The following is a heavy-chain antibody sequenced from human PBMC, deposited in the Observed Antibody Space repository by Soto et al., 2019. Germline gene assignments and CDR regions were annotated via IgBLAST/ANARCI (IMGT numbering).Heavy chain of an antibody. CDR1: GFTFSSYG. CDR2: IWYDGSNN. Sequence: QVPLVESGGGVVQPGRSLRLSCAASGFTFSSYGMHWVRQAPGKGLEWVAVIWYDGSNNYYADSVKGRFTISRDNSKNTLYLQMNRLRAEDTAVYYCARELNSGYDNDAFDIWGQGTMVTVSS. V-gene: IGHV3-33*01. J-gene: IGHJ3*02. CDR3: ARELNSGYDNDAFDI. D-gene: IGHD5-12*01.